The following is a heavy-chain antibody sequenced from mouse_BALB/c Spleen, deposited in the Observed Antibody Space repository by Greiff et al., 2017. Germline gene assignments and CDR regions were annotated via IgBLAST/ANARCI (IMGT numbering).Heavy chain of an antibody. J-gene: IGHJ4*01. CDR3: ARVTVVAPYAMDY. V-gene: IGHV5-17*02. CDR1: GFTFSSFG. CDR2: ISSGSSTI. D-gene: IGHD1-1*01. Sequence: EVKLVASGGGLVQPGGSRKLSCAASGFTFSSFGMHWVRQAPEKGLEWVAYISSGSSTIYYADTVKGRFTISRDNPKNTLFLQMTSLRSEDTAMYYCARVTVVAPYAMDYWGQGTSVTVSS.